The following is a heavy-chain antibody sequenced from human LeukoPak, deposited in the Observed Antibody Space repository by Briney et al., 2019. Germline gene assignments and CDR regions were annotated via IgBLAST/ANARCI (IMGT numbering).Heavy chain of an antibody. V-gene: IGHV1-69*01. CDR3: AREGYEWEHLFDP. Sequence: SVKVSCKASGGTFSSYAISWVRQAPGQGLEWMGGIIPIFGTANYAQKFQGRVTITADESTSTAYMELSSLRSEDTAVYYCAREGYEWEHLFDPWGQGTLVTVSS. D-gene: IGHD1-26*01. CDR1: GGTFSSYA. J-gene: IGHJ5*02. CDR2: IIPIFGTA.